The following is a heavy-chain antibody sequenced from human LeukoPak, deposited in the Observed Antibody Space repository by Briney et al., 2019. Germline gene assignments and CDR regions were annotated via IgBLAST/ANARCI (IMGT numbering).Heavy chain of an antibody. CDR2: ISAYNGNK. CDR3: ARGTTVVSTDLDY. J-gene: IGHJ4*02. V-gene: IGHV1-18*01. Sequence: ASVKVSCKASGYTFTSYGITWVRQAPGQGLEWMGWISAYNGNKIYAQKLQGRVAMTTDTSTSTAYMELSSLRSEDTAVYYCARGTTVVSTDLDYWGQGTLVTVSS. D-gene: IGHD4-17*01. CDR1: GYTFTSYG.